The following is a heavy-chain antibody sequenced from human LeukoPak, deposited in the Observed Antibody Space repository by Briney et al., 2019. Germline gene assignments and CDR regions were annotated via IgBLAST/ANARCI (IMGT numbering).Heavy chain of an antibody. J-gene: IGHJ1*01. CDR2: IKSDGGT. CDR3: ARAPSEIGGYPEYFRH. CDR1: GFTFSTYW. D-gene: IGHD2-15*01. Sequence: GGSLRLSCAASGFTFSTYWRHWVRQAPGKGLVWVARIKSDGGTNYADSVKGRFTISRDNAKKTVSLQMNSLRPEDTGVYYCARAPSEIGGYPEYFRHWGQGTLVTVSS. V-gene: IGHV3-74*01.